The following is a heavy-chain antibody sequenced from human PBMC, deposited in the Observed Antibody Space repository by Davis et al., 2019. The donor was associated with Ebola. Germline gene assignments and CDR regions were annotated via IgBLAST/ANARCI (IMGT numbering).Heavy chain of an antibody. CDR3: ATSQDCSSTSCDNWFDP. V-gene: IGHV4-34*01. CDR1: GVSFSGYY. CDR2: INHSGST. D-gene: IGHD2-2*01. Sequence: MPSETLSLTCAVYGVSFSGYYWSWIRQPPGKGLEWIGEINHSGSTNYNPSLKSRVTISVDTSKNQFSLKLTSVTAADTAVYYCATSQDCSSTSCDNWFDPWGQGTLVTVSS. J-gene: IGHJ5*02.